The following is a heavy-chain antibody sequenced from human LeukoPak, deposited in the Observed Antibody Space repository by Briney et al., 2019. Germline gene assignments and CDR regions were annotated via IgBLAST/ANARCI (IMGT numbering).Heavy chain of an antibody. Sequence: GGSLRLSCASSGFXFSNYWISWVRQAPGKGLEWVANIKEDGSEKDYVDSVKGRFTISRDNAKNSLYLQMNSLRAEDTAIYYCARDWGAAGLWDYWGQGTLVTVSS. CDR2: IKEDGSEK. CDR1: GFXFSNYW. D-gene: IGHD6-13*01. CDR3: ARDWGAAGLWDY. J-gene: IGHJ4*02. V-gene: IGHV3-7*05.